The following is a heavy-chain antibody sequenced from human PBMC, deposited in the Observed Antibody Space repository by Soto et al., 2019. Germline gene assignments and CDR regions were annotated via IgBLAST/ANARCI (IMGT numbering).Heavy chain of an antibody. D-gene: IGHD3-22*01. Sequence: EVQLLESGGDLVQPGGSLRLSCAASGFTFRSYAMSWVRQPPGKGLEWVSGIGGSSDSTFYAHSVKGRFTISRDNSKDTLYLQMSSLRAEDTAVYYCAKRESTGYYYFNYWGQGTLVAVSS. CDR3: AKRESTGYYYFNY. CDR2: IGGSSDST. J-gene: IGHJ4*02. CDR1: GFTFRSYA. V-gene: IGHV3-23*01.